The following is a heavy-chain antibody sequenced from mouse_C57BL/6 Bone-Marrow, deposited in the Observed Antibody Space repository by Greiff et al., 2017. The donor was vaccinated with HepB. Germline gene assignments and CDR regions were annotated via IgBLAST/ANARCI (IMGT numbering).Heavy chain of an antibody. CDR2: IYPRDGST. V-gene: IGHV1-85*01. D-gene: IGHD3-2*01. Sequence: QVQLQQSGPELVKPGASVKLSCKASGYTFTSYDINWVKQRPGQGLEWIGWIYPRDGSTKYNEKFKGKATLTVDTSSSTAYMELHSLTSEDSAVYFYARRQDSFWFAYWGQGTLVTVSA. CDR3: ARRQDSFWFAY. CDR1: GYTFTSYD. J-gene: IGHJ3*01.